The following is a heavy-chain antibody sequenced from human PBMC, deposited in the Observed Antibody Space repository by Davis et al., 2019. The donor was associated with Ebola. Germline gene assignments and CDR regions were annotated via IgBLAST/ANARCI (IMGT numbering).Heavy chain of an antibody. CDR1: GGSISSGGYY. J-gene: IGHJ4*02. Sequence: PSETLSLTCTVSGGSISSGGYYWGWIRQPPGKGLEWIGSIYYSGSTDYNLSLKSRVIISVDTSKNQFSLKLSSVTAADTAVYYCARLRCSSGSCYFDYWGQGTLVTVSS. V-gene: IGHV4-39*01. CDR3: ARLRCSSGSCYFDY. D-gene: IGHD2-15*01. CDR2: IYYSGST.